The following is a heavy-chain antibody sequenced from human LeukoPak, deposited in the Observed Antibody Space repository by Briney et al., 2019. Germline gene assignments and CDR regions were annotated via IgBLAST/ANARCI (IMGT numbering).Heavy chain of an antibody. CDR2: IYTSGST. CDR3: ARGGPPYCSGGSCPVDY. V-gene: IGHV4-61*02. J-gene: IGHJ4*02. CDR1: GGSLSSGSYY. Sequence: SQTLSLTCTVSGGSLSSGSYYWSWIRQPAGKGLEWIGRIYTSGSTNYNPSLKSRVTISVDTSKNQFSLKLSSVTAADTAVYYCARGGPPYCSGGSCPVDYWGQGTLVTVSS. D-gene: IGHD2-15*01.